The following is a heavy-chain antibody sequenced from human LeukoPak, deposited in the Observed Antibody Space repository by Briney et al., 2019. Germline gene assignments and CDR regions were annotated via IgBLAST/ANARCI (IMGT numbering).Heavy chain of an antibody. CDR2: FDPEDGEA. CDR1: GSTLTELS. CDR3: ATDFLGFDP. V-gene: IGHV1-24*01. J-gene: IGHJ5*02. D-gene: IGHD2/OR15-2a*01. Sequence: GASVKVSCKVSGSTLTELSMHWVRQAPGEGLEWMGGFDPEDGEAIYAQKFQGRVTMTEDTSTDTVYMKLTSLRSEDTAVYYCATDFLGFDPWGQGTLVTVSS.